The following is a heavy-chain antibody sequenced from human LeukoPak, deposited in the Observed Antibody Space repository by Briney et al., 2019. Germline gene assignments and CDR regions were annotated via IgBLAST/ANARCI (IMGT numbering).Heavy chain of an antibody. D-gene: IGHD6-19*01. J-gene: IGHJ6*02. CDR1: GDSISTYY. CDR3: ARGNFGGKWLATYYYYSMDV. Sequence: PSETLSLTCTVSGDSISTYYWSWIRQPPGKGLQWIGYIFDTVSTSYNPSLKSRVTISVDTSKNQFSLKLGSVTAADTAVYYCARGNFGGKWLATYYYYSMDVWGQGTTVTVSS. V-gene: IGHV4-59*01. CDR2: IFDTVST.